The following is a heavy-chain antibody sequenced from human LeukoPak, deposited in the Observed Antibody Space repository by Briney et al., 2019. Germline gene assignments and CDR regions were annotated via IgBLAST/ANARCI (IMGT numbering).Heavy chain of an antibody. CDR2: IYYTGTT. CDR1: GGSISSSY. D-gene: IGHD6-19*01. Sequence: SETLSLTCTVSGGSISSSYWSWIRQPPGKGLEWIGYIYYTGTTNYNPSLKSRVTISVDTSKNQFSLKLSSVTAADTAVYYCARLKGYSSDWYPSYYFDYWGQGTLVTVSS. J-gene: IGHJ4*02. V-gene: IGHV4-59*08. CDR3: ARLKGYSSDWYPSYYFDY.